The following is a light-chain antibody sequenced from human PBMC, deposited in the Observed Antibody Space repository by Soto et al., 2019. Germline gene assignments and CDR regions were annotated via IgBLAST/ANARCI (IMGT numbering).Light chain of an antibody. CDR1: SNY. CDR3: SSYANSRAI. V-gene: IGLV2-14*01. Sequence: QSVLTQPASVSGSPGQSITISCTGTSNYVSWYQQHPGRAPKLIIYDVSNRPSGVSNRFSGSKSGNTASLTISGLQADDEAEYYCSSYANSRAIFGGGTKLTVL. CDR2: DVS. J-gene: IGLJ2*01.